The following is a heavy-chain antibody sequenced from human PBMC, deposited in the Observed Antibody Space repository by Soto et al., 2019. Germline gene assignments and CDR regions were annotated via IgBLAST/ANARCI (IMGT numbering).Heavy chain of an antibody. CDR3: HDWKRRAFDI. J-gene: IGHJ3*02. V-gene: IGHV3-9*01. CDR1: GFTFDDYA. Sequence: EVQLVESGGGLVQPGRSLRLSCAASGFTFDDYAMHWVRQAPGKGLEWVSGISWNSGSIGYADSVKGRFTISRDNAKNSLYLQMNSLRAEDTALYYCHDWKRRAFDIWGQGTMVTVSS. CDR2: ISWNSGSI. D-gene: IGHD1-1*01.